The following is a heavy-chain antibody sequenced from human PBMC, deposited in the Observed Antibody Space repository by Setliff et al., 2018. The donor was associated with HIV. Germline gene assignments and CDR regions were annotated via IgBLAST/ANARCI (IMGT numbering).Heavy chain of an antibody. Sequence: ASVKVSCKASGYTFTSYDISWVRQAPGQGLEWMGWSNPNSGDTKYAQNFQGRVTMTRDTSVSTAYMELSRLTSDDTAVYYCATVDDVSQIYFDYWGQGTLVTVSS. CDR2: SNPNSGDT. J-gene: IGHJ4*02. CDR1: GYTFTSYD. D-gene: IGHD3-3*01. CDR3: ATVDDVSQIYFDY. V-gene: IGHV1-2*02.